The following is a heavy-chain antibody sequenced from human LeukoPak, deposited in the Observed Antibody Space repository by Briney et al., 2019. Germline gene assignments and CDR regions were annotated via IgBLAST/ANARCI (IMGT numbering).Heavy chain of an antibody. Sequence: GGSLKISCKGSGYSFTRYWISWVRQMPGEGLEWMGRIDPSDSYTNYSPSFQGHVTISADKSINTAYLQWSSLKASDTAMYYCARHKGFTSDWFDPWGQGTLVTVSS. J-gene: IGHJ5*02. CDR1: GYSFTRYW. CDR3: ARHKGFTSDWFDP. CDR2: IDPSDSYT. V-gene: IGHV5-10-1*01.